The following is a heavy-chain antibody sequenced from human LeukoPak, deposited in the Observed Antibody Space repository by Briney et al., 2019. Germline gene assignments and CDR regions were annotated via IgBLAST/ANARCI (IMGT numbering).Heavy chain of an antibody. CDR2: LYSGGDT. CDR1: GFSVSDSY. J-gene: IGHJ4*02. V-gene: IGHV3-66*02. Sequence: GGSLRLSCAASGFSVSDSYMSWVRQAPGKGLEWVSILYSGGDTYYSASVRGRFTISRDNSKNTLYLQMNTLSAADTAVYFCARIVTSYSDYWGQGTLVTVSS. D-gene: IGHD2/OR15-2a*01. CDR3: ARIVTSYSDY.